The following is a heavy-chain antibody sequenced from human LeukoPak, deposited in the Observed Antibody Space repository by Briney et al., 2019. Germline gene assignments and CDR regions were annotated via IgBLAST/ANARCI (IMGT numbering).Heavy chain of an antibody. D-gene: IGHD3-3*01. CDR1: GGSFSGYY. CDR2: INHSGST. J-gene: IGHJ6*03. CDR3: ARGGGRRVFGVVTHYYYYMDV. V-gene: IGHV4-34*01. Sequence: SETLSLTCAVYGGSFSGYYWSWIRQPPGKGLEWIGEINHSGSTNYNPSLKSRVTISVDTSKNQFSLKLSSVTAADTAVYYRARGGGRRVFGVVTHYYYYMDVWGKGTTVTVSS.